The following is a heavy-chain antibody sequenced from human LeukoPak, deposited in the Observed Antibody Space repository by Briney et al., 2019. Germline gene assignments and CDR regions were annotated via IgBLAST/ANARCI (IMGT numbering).Heavy chain of an antibody. V-gene: IGHV4-34*01. D-gene: IGHD1-7*01. CDR2: IDHRGDT. CDR3: ARGATISGTGYFDF. Sequence: SETLSLTCAVYGGSFSRYYWSWLRQSPGKGLEWIAEIDHRGDTNYNPSVKSRVTISVDTSKNQFSLKVRSLSAADTAVYYCARGATISGTGYFDFWGQGTLVTVSS. J-gene: IGHJ4*03. CDR1: GGSFSRYY.